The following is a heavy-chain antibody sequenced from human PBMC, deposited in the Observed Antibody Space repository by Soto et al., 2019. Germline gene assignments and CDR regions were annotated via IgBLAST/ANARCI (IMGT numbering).Heavy chain of an antibody. CDR1: GGSISSGDYY. Sequence: PSDTLSLTCTVSGGSISSGDYYWSWIRQPPGKGLEWIGYIYYSGSTYYNPSLKSRVTISVDTSKNQFSLKLSSVTAADTAVYYCARGGGFWSGYYMLGYYYGMDVWGQGTTVTVSS. CDR3: ARGGGFWSGYYMLGYYYGMDV. V-gene: IGHV4-30-4*02. CDR2: IYYSGST. J-gene: IGHJ6*02. D-gene: IGHD3-3*01.